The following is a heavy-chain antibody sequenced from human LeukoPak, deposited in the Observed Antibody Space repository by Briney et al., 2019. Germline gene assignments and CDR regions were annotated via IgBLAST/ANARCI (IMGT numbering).Heavy chain of an antibody. D-gene: IGHD5-18*01. CDR3: ARVPVAYSYGHNWFDP. CDR1: GFTFSSYA. J-gene: IGHJ5*02. CDR2: ISYDGSNK. Sequence: PGRSLRLSCAASGFTFSSYAMHWVRQAPGKGLEWVAVISYDGSNKYYADSVKGRFTISRDNSKNTLYLQMNSLRAEDTAVYYCARVPVAYSYGHNWFDPWGQGTLVTVSS. V-gene: IGHV3-30-3*01.